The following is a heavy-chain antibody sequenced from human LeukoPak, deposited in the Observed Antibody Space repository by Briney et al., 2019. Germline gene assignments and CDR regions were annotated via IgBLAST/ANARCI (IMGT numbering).Heavy chain of an antibody. D-gene: IGHD3-3*01. CDR3: ARRTQYYDFWSGYYLSPQDYYYYGMDV. Sequence: ASVKVSCKVSGYTLTELSMHWVRQAPGKGLEWMGGFDPEDGETIYTQKFQGRVTITADESTSTAYMDLSSLRSEDTAVYYCARRTQYYDFWSGYYLSPQDYYYYGMDVWGQGTTVTISS. V-gene: IGHV1-24*01. J-gene: IGHJ6*02. CDR2: FDPEDGET. CDR1: GYTLTELS.